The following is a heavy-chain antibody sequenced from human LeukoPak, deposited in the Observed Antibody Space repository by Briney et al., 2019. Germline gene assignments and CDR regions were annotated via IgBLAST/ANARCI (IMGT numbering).Heavy chain of an antibody. CDR3: ARGRGLGELAVASFDS. CDR1: GFTFSSYW. V-gene: IGHV3-74*01. D-gene: IGHD6-19*01. Sequence: GSLRLSCAASGFTFSSYWMHWVRQAPGKGLVWVSRINSDGSSTSYADSVKGRFTISRDNAKNTLYLQMNSLRAEDTAVYYCARGRGLGELAVASFDSWGQGILVTVSS. J-gene: IGHJ4*02. CDR2: INSDGSST.